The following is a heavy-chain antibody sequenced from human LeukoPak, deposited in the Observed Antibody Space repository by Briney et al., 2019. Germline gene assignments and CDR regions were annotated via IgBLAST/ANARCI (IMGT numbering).Heavy chain of an antibody. V-gene: IGHV3-23*01. CDR1: GFTFSSYA. D-gene: IGHD3-22*01. CDR2: ISGSGGNT. CDR3: AKVLGRSTYYFDSSVYFVD. Sequence: GGSLRLSCAASGFTFSSYAMSWVRQAPGKGLEWVSGISGSGGNTIYADSVKGRFTISRDSSKNTLYLQMNSLRVEDSALYYCAKVLGRSTYYFDSSVYFVDWGQGTLVTVSS. J-gene: IGHJ4*02.